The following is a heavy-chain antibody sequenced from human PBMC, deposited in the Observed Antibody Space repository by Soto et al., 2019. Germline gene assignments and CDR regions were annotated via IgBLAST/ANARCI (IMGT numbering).Heavy chain of an antibody. J-gene: IGHJ6*02. D-gene: IGHD3-3*01. CDR3: ARDPGAFWSGFGDYGMDV. V-gene: IGHV1-69*01. CDR1: GGTFSSYA. CDR2: IIPIFGTA. Sequence: QVQLVQSGAEVKKPGSSVKVSCKASGGTFSSYAISWVRQAPGQGLEWMGGIIPIFGTANYAQKFQGRVTITADESPSTAYRELSSLRSEDTAVYYCARDPGAFWSGFGDYGMDVWGQGTTVTVSS.